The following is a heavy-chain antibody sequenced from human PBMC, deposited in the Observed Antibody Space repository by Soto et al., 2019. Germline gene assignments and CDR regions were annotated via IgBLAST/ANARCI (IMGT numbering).Heavy chain of an antibody. CDR2: IGGSGSPT. J-gene: IGHJ4*02. V-gene: IGHV3-23*04. CDR1: GYSFSSHA. D-gene: IGHD3-22*01. CDR3: VMGSSGALGEGV. Sequence: EVQLVESGGGLVQPGGSLRLSCAASGYSFSSHAMTWVSQAPGKGLEWVSSIGGSGSPTYYADSVKGRFTISRDNSKNMLYLQMNSLRAEDTAVYYCVMGSSGALGEGVWGQGTLVTVSS.